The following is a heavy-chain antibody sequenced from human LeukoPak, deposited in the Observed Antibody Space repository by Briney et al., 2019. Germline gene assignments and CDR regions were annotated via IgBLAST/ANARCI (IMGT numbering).Heavy chain of an antibody. D-gene: IGHD1-26*01. CDR3: ARVTRWELTRLDY. Sequence: SETLSLTCTVSGGSISSSSYYWGWIRQPPGKGLEWIGSIYYSGSTYYNPSRKSRVTISVDTSKNQFSLKLSSVTAADTAVYYCARVTRWELTRLDYWGQGTLVTVSS. J-gene: IGHJ4*02. CDR1: GGSISSSSYY. V-gene: IGHV4-39*07. CDR2: IYYSGST.